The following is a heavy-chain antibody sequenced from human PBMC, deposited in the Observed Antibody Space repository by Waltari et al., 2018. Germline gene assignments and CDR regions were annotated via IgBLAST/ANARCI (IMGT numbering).Heavy chain of an antibody. J-gene: IGHJ4*02. V-gene: IGHV1-3*01. CDR1: GYTFTSYA. CDR3: ARASHEWLVSFDY. D-gene: IGHD6-19*01. Sequence: QVQLVQSGAEVKKPGASVKVSCKASGYTFTSYAMHWVRQAPGQRLEWMGWINAGNGNTKYSQKVQGRVTITRDTSASTAYMELSSLRSEDTAVYYCARASHEWLVSFDYWGQGTLVTVSS. CDR2: INAGNGNT.